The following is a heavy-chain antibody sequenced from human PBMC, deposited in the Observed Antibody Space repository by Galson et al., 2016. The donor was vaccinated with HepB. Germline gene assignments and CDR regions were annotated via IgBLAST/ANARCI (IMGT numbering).Heavy chain of an antibody. CDR1: GFAFSSYS. CDR2: ISSTGSFI. CDR3: TRSPGRRRYFKY. D-gene: IGHD1-14*01. Sequence: SLRLSCAASGFAFSSYSLNWVRQAPGQGLEWVASISSTGSFIDYADSVKGRFTISRDNAENSVSLQMTSLRVEDTAVYYCTRSPGRRRYFKYWGLGTLVIVSS. J-gene: IGHJ1*01. V-gene: IGHV3-21*01.